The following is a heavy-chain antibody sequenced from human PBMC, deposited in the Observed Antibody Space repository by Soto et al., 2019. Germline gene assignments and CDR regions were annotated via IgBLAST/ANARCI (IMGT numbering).Heavy chain of an antibody. CDR3: ARESGLGVAAAGIVNFLDY. Sequence: QVQLVQSGAEVKKPGASVKVSCKASGYTFTSYGISWVRQAPGQGLEWMGWISAYNGNTNYAQKLQGRVTMTTDTSPSTAYMELRSLGSDDTAVYYCARESGLGVAAAGIVNFLDYWGQGTLVTVSS. CDR2: ISAYNGNT. V-gene: IGHV1-18*01. J-gene: IGHJ4*02. CDR1: GYTFTSYG. D-gene: IGHD6-13*01.